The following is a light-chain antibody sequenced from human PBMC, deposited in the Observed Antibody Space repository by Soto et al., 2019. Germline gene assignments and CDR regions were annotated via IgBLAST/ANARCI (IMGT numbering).Light chain of an antibody. Sequence: QSALTQPASMSGSPGQSITISCTGTSSDVGGYNYVSWYQQHPGKAPKLMIYYVSHRPSGVSNRFSGSKSGNTASLTISGLQAEDEADYYCSSYTSINSYVFGTGTQLTVL. V-gene: IGLV2-14*03. CDR1: SSDVGGYNY. CDR2: YVS. J-gene: IGLJ1*01. CDR3: SSYTSINSYV.